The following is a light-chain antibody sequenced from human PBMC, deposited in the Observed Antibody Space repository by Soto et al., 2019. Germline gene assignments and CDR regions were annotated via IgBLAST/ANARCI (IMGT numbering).Light chain of an antibody. V-gene: IGKV1-5*03. CDR3: QQYNSYSPLT. Sequence: DIQMTQSPSTLSASVGDRVTITCRASQNIISWLAWYQQKPGKAPKLLIYESSSLESGVPSRFSGSGSGTEFTLTISSLQPDDFATYYCQQYNSYSPLTFGGGTKVEIK. CDR2: ESS. J-gene: IGKJ4*01. CDR1: QNIISW.